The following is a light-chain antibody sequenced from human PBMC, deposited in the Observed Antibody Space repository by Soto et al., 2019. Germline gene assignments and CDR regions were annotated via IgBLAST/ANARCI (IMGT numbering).Light chain of an antibody. CDR1: SSDVGGYNY. CDR3: SSYTSSSTRV. J-gene: IGLJ3*02. V-gene: IGLV2-14*01. CDR2: EVS. Sequence: QSALTQPASVSGSPGPSITISCTGTSSDVGGYNYVSWYQQHPGKAPKLMMYEVSNRPSGVSNRFSGSKSGNQASLTISGLQAEDEADYYCSSYTSSSTRVFGGGTKLTVL.